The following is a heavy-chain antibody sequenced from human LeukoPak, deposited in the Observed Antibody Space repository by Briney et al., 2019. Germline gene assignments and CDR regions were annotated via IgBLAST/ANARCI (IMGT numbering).Heavy chain of an antibody. D-gene: IGHD3-10*01. V-gene: IGHV3-23*01. CDR2: ISGSGGST. Sequence: GGSLRLSCAASGFTFSSYGMSWVRQAPGKGLEWVSAISGSGGSTYYADSVKGRFTISRDNSKNTLYLQMNSLRAEDTAVYYCAAGSTGDWFDPWGQGTLVTVSS. CDR1: GFTFSSYG. CDR3: AAGSTGDWFDP. J-gene: IGHJ5*02.